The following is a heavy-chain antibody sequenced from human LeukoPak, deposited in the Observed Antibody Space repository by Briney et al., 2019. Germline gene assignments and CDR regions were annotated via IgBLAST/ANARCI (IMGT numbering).Heavy chain of an antibody. Sequence: VASVKVSCKASGYTFTGYFMHWVRQAPGQGLEWMGWINPNSGGTNYAQKFQGRVTMTRDTSISTAYMELSRLRSDDTAVYYCATSGELGYCSSTICPPYYYMDVWGKGTTVTVSS. D-gene: IGHD2-2*01. CDR1: GYTFTGYF. V-gene: IGHV1-2*02. CDR2: INPNSGGT. J-gene: IGHJ6*03. CDR3: ATSGELGYCSSTICPPYYYMDV.